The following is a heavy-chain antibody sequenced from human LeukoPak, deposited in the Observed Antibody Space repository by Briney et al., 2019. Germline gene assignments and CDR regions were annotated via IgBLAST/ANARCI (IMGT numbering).Heavy chain of an antibody. CDR1: GGSFSGYY. D-gene: IGHD3-9*01. J-gene: IGHJ4*02. CDR2: INHSGST. Sequence: SETLSLTCAVYGGSFSGYYWSWIRQPPGKGLEWIGEINHSGSTNYNPSLKSRVTISVDTSKNQFSLKLSSVTAADTAVYYCAREPVYYDTLTGYYELYYFDYWGQGTLVTVSS. V-gene: IGHV4-34*01. CDR3: AREPVYYDTLTGYYELYYFDY.